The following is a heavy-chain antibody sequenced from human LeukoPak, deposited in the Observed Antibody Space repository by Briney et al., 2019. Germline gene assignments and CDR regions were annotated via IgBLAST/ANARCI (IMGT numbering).Heavy chain of an antibody. CDR3: ARETRLHSGSYSNDAFDI. V-gene: IGHV4-59*01. J-gene: IGHJ3*02. Sequence: PSETLSLTCTVSGGSISSYYWSWIRQPPGKGLECVGYISYSGSTDYNPSIKSRVTISLDTSKNQFSLRLSSVTAADTAVYYCARETRLHSGSYSNDAFDIWGQGTMVTVSS. CDR2: ISYSGST. CDR1: GGSISSYY. D-gene: IGHD1-26*01.